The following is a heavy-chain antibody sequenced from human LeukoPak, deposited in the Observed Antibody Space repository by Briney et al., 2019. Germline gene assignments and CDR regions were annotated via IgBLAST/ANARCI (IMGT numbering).Heavy chain of an antibody. V-gene: IGHV3-73*01. CDR1: GFTFSDSA. CDR2: IRSKPHNYAT. D-gene: IGHD5/OR15-5a*01. CDR3: TPVVGDMVFTNAY. Sequence: GGSPKLSCAASGFTFSDSAMHWVRQASGKGLEWVGRIRSKPHNYATAYAASVKGRFTLSRDDSENTAFLQMNSLRTEDTAVYYCTPVVGDMVFTNAYWGQGTLVTVSS. J-gene: IGHJ4*02.